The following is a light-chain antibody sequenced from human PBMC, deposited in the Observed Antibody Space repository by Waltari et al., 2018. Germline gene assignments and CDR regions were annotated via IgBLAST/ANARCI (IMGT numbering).Light chain of an antibody. V-gene: IGKV3-11*01. CDR3: QQRYSWPLTWT. J-gene: IGKJ1*01. Sequence: EIVLTQSPAIVSLSPGERATLSCRASQSVSFFLAWYQQKPGQGPRLLIFETSNRATGIPARFSGGGSETDFTLTISSLEPEDFATYSCQQRYSWPLTWTFGQGTKVEVK. CDR1: QSVSFF. CDR2: ETS.